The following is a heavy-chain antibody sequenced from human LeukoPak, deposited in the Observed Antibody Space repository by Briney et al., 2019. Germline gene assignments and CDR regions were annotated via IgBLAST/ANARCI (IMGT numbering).Heavy chain of an antibody. D-gene: IGHD3-22*01. Sequence: PGGSLRLSCAASGFSFSDYAMTWVRQAPGKGLEWVSVIYSGGTTYYADSVKGRFTISRDNSKNTLYLQLNSLRADDTAVYYCARSVYYYGSSGYLFDYWGQGTLVTVSS. V-gene: IGHV3-66*01. CDR1: GFSFSDYA. CDR3: ARSVYYYGSSGYLFDY. CDR2: IYSGGTT. J-gene: IGHJ4*02.